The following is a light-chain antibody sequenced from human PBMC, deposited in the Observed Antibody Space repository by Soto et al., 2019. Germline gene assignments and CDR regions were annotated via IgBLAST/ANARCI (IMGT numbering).Light chain of an antibody. CDR2: DDN. J-gene: IGLJ1*01. CDR3: GSWDSSLSAYV. Sequence: QSVLTQPPSVSAAPGQKVTISCSRSSSNIGGNSVSWYQQLPGTAPKLLIYDDNKRPSGIPDRFSGSKSGTSATLGITGFQTGDEADYYCGSWDSSLSAYVFGTGTKVNV. CDR1: SSNIGGNS. V-gene: IGLV1-51*01.